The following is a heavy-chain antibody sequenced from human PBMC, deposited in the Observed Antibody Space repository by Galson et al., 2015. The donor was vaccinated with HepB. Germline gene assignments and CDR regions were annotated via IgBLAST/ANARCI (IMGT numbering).Heavy chain of an antibody. CDR1: GFTFRSYD. V-gene: IGHV3-23*01. Sequence: SLRLSCAASGFTFRSYDMSWVRQAPGKGLEWVSVISGSGGSTYYADSVKGRFTISRDNSKNTLYLQMNSLRAEDTAVYYCAKHQATRKYDYWGQGTLVTVSS. CDR3: AKHQATRKYDY. J-gene: IGHJ4*02. CDR2: ISGSGGST.